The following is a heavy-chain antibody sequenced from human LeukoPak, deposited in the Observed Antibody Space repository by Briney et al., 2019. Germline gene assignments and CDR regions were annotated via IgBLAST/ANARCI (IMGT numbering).Heavy chain of an antibody. J-gene: IGHJ4*02. Sequence: GGSLRLSCADSGLSFTNAWMSWVRQALGKGLEWVGRIKSKGDGETTDYAAPVKGRFTMSRDDSKGMLYLYMNSLKTEDTAVYYCTTDLGITMIRGVIVYWGRGTLVTVSS. CDR2: IKSKGDGETT. D-gene: IGHD3-10*01. CDR3: TTDLGITMIRGVIVY. V-gene: IGHV3-15*01. CDR1: GLSFTNAW.